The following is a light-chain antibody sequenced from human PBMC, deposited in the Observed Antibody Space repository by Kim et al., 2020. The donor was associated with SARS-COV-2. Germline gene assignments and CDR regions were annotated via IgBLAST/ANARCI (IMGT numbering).Light chain of an antibody. J-gene: IGLJ2*01. CDR3: QAWDSGTAV. CDR1: KLGDKY. CDR2: QNN. V-gene: IGLV3-1*01. Sequence: SYELTQPPSVSVSPGQTASITCSGDKLGDKYACWYQQKPGQSPVLVIYQNNNRPSGIPERLSGSNSGNTATLTISGTRAMDEADYYCQAWDSGTAVFGGGTQLNVL.